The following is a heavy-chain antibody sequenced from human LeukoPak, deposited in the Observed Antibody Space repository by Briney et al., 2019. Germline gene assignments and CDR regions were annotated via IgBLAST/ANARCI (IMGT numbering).Heavy chain of an antibody. CDR3: ATTNSGYDFPYYYCCMDV. V-gene: IGHV1-69*13. CDR1: RGTFSSYA. CDR2: IMPIFGAA. D-gene: IGHD5-12*01. J-gene: IGHJ6*02. Sequence: SLKVSCKDSRGTFSSYAISWVRQAPRQGVEWMGGIMPIFGAANYAQKLQGRVTITADVSTSTAYMELSSLRSEDTAVYYCATTNSGYDFPYYYCCMDVWGQGTRVTVSS.